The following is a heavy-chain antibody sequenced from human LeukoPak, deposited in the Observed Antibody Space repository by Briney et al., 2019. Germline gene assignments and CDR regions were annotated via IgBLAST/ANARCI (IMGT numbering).Heavy chain of an antibody. Sequence: SETLSLTCVVYGGSFSGYYWSWIRQPPGKGLEWIGEINHSGSTNYNPSLKSRVTISVDTSKNQFSLKLSSVTAADTAVYYCARGRSWYGGVWFDPWGQGTLVTVSS. D-gene: IGHD6-13*01. CDR1: GGSFSGYY. CDR2: INHSGST. V-gene: IGHV4-34*01. CDR3: ARGRSWYGGVWFDP. J-gene: IGHJ5*02.